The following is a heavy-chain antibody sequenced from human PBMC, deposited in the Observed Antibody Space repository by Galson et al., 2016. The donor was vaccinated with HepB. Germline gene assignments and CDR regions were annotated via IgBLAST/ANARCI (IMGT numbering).Heavy chain of an antibody. CDR3: AKGDTGNYLGRFHP. J-gene: IGHJ5*02. CDR2: ISSDGSNE. V-gene: IGHV3-30*18. Sequence: SLRLSCAASGFTFSNYGIHWVRQAPGKGLEWVAGISSDGSNEYYVDSLRARFTISRDNSMDTIYLQMNSLRTEDTAIYYCAKGDTGNYLGRFHPWGQGTLVIVSS. D-gene: IGHD1-1*01. CDR1: GFTFSNYG.